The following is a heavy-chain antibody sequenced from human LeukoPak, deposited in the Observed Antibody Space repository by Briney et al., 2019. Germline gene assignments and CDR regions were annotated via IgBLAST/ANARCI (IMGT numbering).Heavy chain of an antibody. V-gene: IGHV3-30*03. CDR1: GFTFSRHG. J-gene: IGHJ4*02. Sequence: GGSLRLSCAPSGFTFSRHGMHWVRQAPGKGLEWVAIISNDGSRKYYAHSVEGRFTISRDNSKNTLYLQIDSLRAEDTAVYYCARDRAWNYFDYWGQGTLVTVSS. CDR3: ARDRAWNYFDY. D-gene: IGHD3-3*01. CDR2: ISNDGSRK.